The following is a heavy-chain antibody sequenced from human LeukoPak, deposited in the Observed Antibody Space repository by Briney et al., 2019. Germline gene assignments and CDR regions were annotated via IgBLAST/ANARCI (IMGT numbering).Heavy chain of an antibody. D-gene: IGHD3-10*01. CDR1: GYTFTSYG. J-gene: IGHJ6*03. Sequence: GASVKVSCRASGYTFTSYGISWVRQAPGQGLEWMGWISAYNGNTNYAQKLQGRVTMTTDTSTSTAYMELRGLRSDDTAVYYCARVVTMVRGVFRVYYYYMDVWGKGTTVTISS. CDR2: ISAYNGNT. CDR3: ARVVTMVRGVFRVYYYYMDV. V-gene: IGHV1-18*01.